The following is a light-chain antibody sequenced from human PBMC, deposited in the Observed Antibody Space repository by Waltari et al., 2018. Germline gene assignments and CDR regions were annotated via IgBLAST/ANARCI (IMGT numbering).Light chain of an antibody. CDR1: TGAVTSGHF. J-gene: IGLJ2*01. CDR2: DTH. Sequence: QAVVTQEPSLTVSPGGTVTLTCASSTGAVTSGHFPHWFQQKPGQAPKTLIYDTHNKLSWTPARFSGSLAGGKAALTLSGAQPEDGAEYYCWRYYSGAQVFGGGTRLTVL. V-gene: IGLV7-43*01. CDR3: WRYYSGAQV.